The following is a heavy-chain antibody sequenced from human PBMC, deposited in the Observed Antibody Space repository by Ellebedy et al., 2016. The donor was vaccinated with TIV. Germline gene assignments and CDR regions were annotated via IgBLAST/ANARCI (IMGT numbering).Heavy chain of an antibody. Sequence: GESLKISCAASGFTFSNYWMHWVRQAPGKGLVWVSHINSGGTNTIYADSVKGRFTISRDNAEKTLYLQMNNLRAEDTAVYYCARYRGREDLDPWGQGTLVTVSS. J-gene: IGHJ5*02. D-gene: IGHD5-12*01. CDR3: ARYRGREDLDP. CDR1: GFTFSNYW. CDR2: INSGGTNT. V-gene: IGHV3-74*01.